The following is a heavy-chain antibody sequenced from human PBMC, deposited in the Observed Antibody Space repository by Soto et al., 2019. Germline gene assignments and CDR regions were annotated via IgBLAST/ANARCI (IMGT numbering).Heavy chain of an antibody. Sequence: PGGSLRLSCEVSSIIFSNSWIHSLRHAPGKGLEWVARIKRLTDGATTEYAAPVRVRFTSTRDDSKNVLYLQMNGLKSEDTGVYFCTSDLPDNWFDPWGRGTQVTVFS. CDR1: SIIFSNSW. V-gene: IGHV3-15*01. CDR3: TSDLPDNWFDP. D-gene: IGHD3-22*01. J-gene: IGHJ5*01. CDR2: IKRLTDGATT.